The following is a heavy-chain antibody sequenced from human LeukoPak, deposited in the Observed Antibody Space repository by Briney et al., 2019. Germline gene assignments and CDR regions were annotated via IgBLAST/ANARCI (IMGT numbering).Heavy chain of an antibody. V-gene: IGHV1-8*01. D-gene: IGHD3-10*01. CDR1: GYTFTSYD. J-gene: IGHJ4*02. Sequence: SVQVSCKASGYTFTSYDINWLRQATGQGLEWMGWMNPNSGNTGYAQKFQGRVTMTRNTSISTAYMELSSLRSEDTAVYYCASGGSMVRGVNEDYWGQGTLVTVSS. CDR2: MNPNSGNT. CDR3: ASGGSMVRGVNEDY.